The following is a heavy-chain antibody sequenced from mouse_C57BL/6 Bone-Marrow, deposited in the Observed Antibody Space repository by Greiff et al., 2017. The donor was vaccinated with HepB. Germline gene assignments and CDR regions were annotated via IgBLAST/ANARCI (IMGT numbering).Heavy chain of an antibody. CDR3: ASFDYEFAY. V-gene: IGHV2-6*01. D-gene: IGHD2-4*01. CDR2: IWGVGST. Sequence: VNVVESGPGLVAPSQSLSITCTVSGFSLTSYGVDWVRQSPGKGLEWLGVIWGVGSTNYNSALKSRLSISKDNSKSQVFLKMNSLQTDDTAMYYCASFDYEFAYWGQGTLVTVSA. J-gene: IGHJ3*01. CDR1: GFSLTSYG.